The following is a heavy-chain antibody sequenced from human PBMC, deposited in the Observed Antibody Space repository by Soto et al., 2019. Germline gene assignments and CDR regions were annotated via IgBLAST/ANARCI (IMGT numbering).Heavy chain of an antibody. CDR2: IYYSGST. CDR1: GGSISSSSYY. J-gene: IGHJ4*02. Sequence: QLQLQESGSGLVKPSETLSLTCTVSGGSISSSSYYWGWIRQPPGKGLEWIGSIYYSGSTYYNPSLKSRVTISVDTSKNQFSLKLSSVTAADTAVYYCASIIDYGDYVFSWGGRDWGQGTLVTVSS. V-gene: IGHV4-39*01. CDR3: ASIIDYGDYVFSWGGRD. D-gene: IGHD4-17*01.